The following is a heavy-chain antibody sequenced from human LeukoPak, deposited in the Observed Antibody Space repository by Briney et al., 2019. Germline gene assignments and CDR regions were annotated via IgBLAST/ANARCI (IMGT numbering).Heavy chain of an antibody. Sequence: SETLSLTCTVSGGSISSNSYYWGWIRQPPGKGLEWIGTIFYSGSTYYNTSLNSRVTISVDTSKNQFSLKLSSVTAADTAVYYCARGEYYYDSSGYSSPFDYWGQGTLVTVSS. D-gene: IGHD3-22*01. CDR2: IFYSGST. J-gene: IGHJ4*02. V-gene: IGHV4-39*07. CDR1: GGSISSNSYY. CDR3: ARGEYYYDSSGYSSPFDY.